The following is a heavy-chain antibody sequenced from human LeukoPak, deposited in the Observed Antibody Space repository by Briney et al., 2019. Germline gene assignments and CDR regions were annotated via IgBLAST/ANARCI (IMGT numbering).Heavy chain of an antibody. J-gene: IGHJ4*02. Sequence: ASVKVSCKASGYTFTSYYMHWVRQAPGQGLEWMGIINPSGGSTSYAQKFQGRVTMTRDTSTSTVYMELSSLRSEDTAVYYCARGVVAEDGPQRGFDYWGQGTLVTVSS. D-gene: IGHD2-2*01. CDR2: INPSGGST. V-gene: IGHV1-46*01. CDR3: ARGVVAEDGPQRGFDY. CDR1: GYTFTSYY.